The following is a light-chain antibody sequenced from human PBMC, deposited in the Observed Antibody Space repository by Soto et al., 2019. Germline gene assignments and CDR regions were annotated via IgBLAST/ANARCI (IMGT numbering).Light chain of an antibody. J-gene: IGLJ1*01. CDR1: RSDVGGYNY. Sequence: QSVLTQPASVSGSPGQSIPISCTGTRSDVGGYNYVSWYQHHPGKAPKLMIHDVSNRPSGVSNRFSGSKSGNTASLTISGLQAEDEADYYCSSYTSSSTLEVFGTGTKVTVL. CDR3: SSYTSSSTLEV. CDR2: DVS. V-gene: IGLV2-14*03.